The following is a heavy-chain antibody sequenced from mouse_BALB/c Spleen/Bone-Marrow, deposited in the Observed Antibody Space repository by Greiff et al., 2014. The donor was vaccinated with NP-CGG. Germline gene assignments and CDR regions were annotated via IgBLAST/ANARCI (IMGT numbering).Heavy chain of an antibody. CDR2: IYPYNGGT. CDR3: ARGAAYGYYLGLAY. J-gene: IGHJ3*01. D-gene: IGHD2-3*01. Sequence: VQLQQSGPELVKPGASVKISCKASGYTFTDYNMHWVKQSHGKSLEWIGYIYPYNGGTVYKQKFKSKATLTVDNSSSTANMELRSLTSEYSAVYYCARGAAYGYYLGLAYWGQGTLVTVSA. V-gene: IGHV1S29*02. CDR1: GYTFTDYN.